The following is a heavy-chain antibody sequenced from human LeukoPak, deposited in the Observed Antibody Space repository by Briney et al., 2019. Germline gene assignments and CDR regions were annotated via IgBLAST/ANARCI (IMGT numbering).Heavy chain of an antibody. V-gene: IGHV3-74*01. CDR2: INSDGSST. Sequence: GGSLRLSCAASGFTFSSYWMHWVRQAPGKGLVWVPRINSDGSSTSYADSVKGRFTISRDNAKNTLYLQMNSLRAEDTAVYYCARDGLRWYYYYYYMDVWGKGTTVTVSS. CDR1: GFTFSSYW. D-gene: IGHD4-23*01. J-gene: IGHJ6*03. CDR3: ARDGLRWYYYYYYMDV.